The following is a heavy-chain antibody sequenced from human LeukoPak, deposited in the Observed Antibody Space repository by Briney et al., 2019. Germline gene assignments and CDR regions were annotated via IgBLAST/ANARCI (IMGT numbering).Heavy chain of an antibody. Sequence: GGSLRLSCAASGFTFSSYGMHWVRQAPGKGLEWVAFIRYDGSNKYYADSVKGRFTISRGNSKNTLYLQMNSLRAEDTAVYYCAKRRVVTVTTYIYDWNWFDPWGQGTLVTVSS. CDR1: GFTFSSYG. CDR3: AKRRVVTVTTYIYDWNWFDP. V-gene: IGHV3-30*02. D-gene: IGHD4-17*01. CDR2: IRYDGSNK. J-gene: IGHJ5*02.